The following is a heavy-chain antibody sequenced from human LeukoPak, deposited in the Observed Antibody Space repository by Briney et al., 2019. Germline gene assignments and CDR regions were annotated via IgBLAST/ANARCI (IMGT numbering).Heavy chain of an antibody. Sequence: SETLSLTCAVYGGSFSGYYWSWIRQPPGKGLEWIGEINHGGSTNCNPSLKSRVTISVDTSKNQFSLELRSVTAADTAVYFCARAGYTISSYRFDYWGQGALVTVSS. V-gene: IGHV4-34*01. CDR1: GGSFSGYY. J-gene: IGHJ4*02. CDR3: ARAGYTISSYRFDY. D-gene: IGHD3-16*02. CDR2: INHGGST.